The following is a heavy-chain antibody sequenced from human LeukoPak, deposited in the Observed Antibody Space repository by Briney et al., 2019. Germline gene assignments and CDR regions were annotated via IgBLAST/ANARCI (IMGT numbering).Heavy chain of an antibody. D-gene: IGHD3-22*01. CDR3: AEDGDGWDYYDSSGYYYPDY. CDR1: GFTFSSYG. J-gene: IGHJ4*02. CDR2: ISYDGSNK. V-gene: IGHV3-30*18. Sequence: GRSLRLSCAASGFTFSSYGMHWVRQAPGKGLEWVAVISYDGSNKYYADSVKGRFTISRDNSKNTLYLQMNSLRAEDTAVYYCAEDGDGWDYYDSSGYYYPDYWGQGTLVTVSS.